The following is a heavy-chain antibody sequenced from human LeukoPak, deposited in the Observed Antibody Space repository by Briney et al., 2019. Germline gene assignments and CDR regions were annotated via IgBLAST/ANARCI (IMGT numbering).Heavy chain of an antibody. J-gene: IGHJ5*02. CDR3: ATEGIAAAGTRWFDP. CDR2: ISAYNGNT. D-gene: IGHD6-13*01. Sequence: ISAYNGNTNYAQKLQGRVTMTTDKSTSTAYMELSSLRSEDTAVYYCATEGIAAAGTRWFDPWGQGTLVTVSS. V-gene: IGHV1-18*01.